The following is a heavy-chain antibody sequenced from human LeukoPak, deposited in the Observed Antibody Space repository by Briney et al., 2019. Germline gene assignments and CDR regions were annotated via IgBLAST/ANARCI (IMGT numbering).Heavy chain of an antibody. D-gene: IGHD2-21*01. J-gene: IGHJ1*01. CDR1: GASISGSGYY. CDR3: ASALFPWAEYFQH. CDR2: IYYTGST. V-gene: IGHV4-39*07. Sequence: SETLSVTCAVSGASISGSGYYLGWIRQPPGKGLEWIGNIYYTGSTYYNASLQSRVTISMDTSKNQFSLNLSSVTAADTAVYYCASALFPWAEYFQHWGQGTLVTVSS.